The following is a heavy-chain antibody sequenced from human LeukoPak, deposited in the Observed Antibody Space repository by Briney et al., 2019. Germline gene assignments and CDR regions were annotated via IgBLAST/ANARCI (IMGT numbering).Heavy chain of an antibody. CDR2: INPNSGGT. J-gene: IGHJ4*02. D-gene: IGHD3-22*01. CDR1: GYTFTGYY. Sequence: ASVKVSCKASGYTFTGYYMHWVRQAPGQGLEWMGWINPNSGGTNYAQKFQGRVTMTRDTSISTAYMELRSLRSDDTAVYYCARDLIDDSSGYYPFQDYWGQGTLVTVSS. V-gene: IGHV1-2*02. CDR3: ARDLIDDSSGYYPFQDY.